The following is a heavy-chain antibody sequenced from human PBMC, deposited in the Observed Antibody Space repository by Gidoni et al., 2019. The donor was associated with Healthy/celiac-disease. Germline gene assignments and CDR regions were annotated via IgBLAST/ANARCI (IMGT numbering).Heavy chain of an antibody. CDR3: ARRCWSWEYGGFDY. V-gene: IGHV4-34*01. CDR1: GGSYRGYY. D-gene: IGHD3-3*01. Sequence: QVQLQQWGAGLLTPSETLSLTCAVYGGSYRGYYWGWIRQPPGKGLEWIGEINHSGSTNYNPSLKSRVTISVDTSKNQFSLKLSSVTAADTAVYYCARRCWSWEYGGFDYWGQGTLVTVSS. J-gene: IGHJ4*02. CDR2: INHSGST.